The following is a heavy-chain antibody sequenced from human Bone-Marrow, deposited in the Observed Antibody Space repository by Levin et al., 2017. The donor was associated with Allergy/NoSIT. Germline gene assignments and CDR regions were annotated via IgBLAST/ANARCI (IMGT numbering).Heavy chain of an antibody. CDR1: GDSMRNGAYY. J-gene: IGHJ4*02. D-gene: IGHD4/OR15-4a*01. CDR3: AKNPGYTYGESHHFDY. CDR2: ISYRGTT. V-gene: IGHV4-31*03. Sequence: SQTLSLTCSVSGDSMRNGAYYWTWIRHHPGKGLEWIGYISYRGTTFYNPSLKSRVTISVDTSKNQFSLNLSSVTAADTAIYFCAKNPGYTYGESHHFDYWGQGVLVTVSS.